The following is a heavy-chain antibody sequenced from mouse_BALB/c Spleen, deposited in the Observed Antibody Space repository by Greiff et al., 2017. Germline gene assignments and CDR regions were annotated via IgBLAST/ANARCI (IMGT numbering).Heavy chain of an antibody. CDR1: GFTFSSYA. V-gene: IGHV5-6-5*01. J-gene: IGHJ4*01. CDR2: ISSGGST. Sequence: EVKLMESGGGLVKPGGSLKLSCAASGFTFSSYAMSWVRQTPEKRLEWVASISSGGSTYYPDSVKGRFTISRDNARNILYLQMSSLRSEDTAMYYCARGASTMIRSAMDYWGQGTSVTVSS. D-gene: IGHD2-4*01. CDR3: ARGASTMIRSAMDY.